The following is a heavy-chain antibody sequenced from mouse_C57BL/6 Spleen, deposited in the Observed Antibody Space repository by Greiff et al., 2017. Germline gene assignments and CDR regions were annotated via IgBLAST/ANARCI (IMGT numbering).Heavy chain of an antibody. CDR2: IYPGDGDT. D-gene: IGHD1-1*01. J-gene: IGHJ2*01. CDR1: GYAFSSSW. Sequence: QVQLQQSGPELVKPGASVKISCKASGYAFSSSWMNWVKQRPGKGLEWIGRIYPGDGDTNYNGKFKGKATLTADKSSSTAYMQLSSLTSEDSAVYFCARPGSRHYFDYWGQGTTLTVSS. V-gene: IGHV1-82*01. CDR3: ARPGSRHYFDY.